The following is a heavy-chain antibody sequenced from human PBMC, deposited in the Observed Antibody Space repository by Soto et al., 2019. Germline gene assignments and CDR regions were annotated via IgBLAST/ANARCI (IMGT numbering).Heavy chain of an antibody. D-gene: IGHD4-17*01. CDR1: GFTFSSYG. Sequence: QVQLVESGGGVVQPGRSLRLSCAASGFTFSSYGMHWVRQAPGKGLEWVAVISYDGSNKYYADSVKGRFTISRDNSKNTQYLQMNSLRAEDTAAYYCAKDRGVTTVTRFDYWGQGTLVTVSS. V-gene: IGHV3-30*18. J-gene: IGHJ4*02. CDR2: ISYDGSNK. CDR3: AKDRGVTTVTRFDY.